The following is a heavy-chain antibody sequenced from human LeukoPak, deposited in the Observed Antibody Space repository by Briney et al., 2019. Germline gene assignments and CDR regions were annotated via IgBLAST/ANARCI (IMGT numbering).Heavy chain of an antibody. V-gene: IGHV1-2*02. J-gene: IGHJ4*02. CDR1: GYTFTGYY. CDR3: ALRGDYYDSSGYTDY. Sequence: ASVKVSCKASGYTFTGYYMHWERQAPGQGLEWMGWINPNSGGTNYAQKIQGRVTMTRDTSISTAYMELSRLRSDDTAVYYCALRGDYYDSSGYTDYWGQGTLVTVSS. D-gene: IGHD3-22*01. CDR2: INPNSGGT.